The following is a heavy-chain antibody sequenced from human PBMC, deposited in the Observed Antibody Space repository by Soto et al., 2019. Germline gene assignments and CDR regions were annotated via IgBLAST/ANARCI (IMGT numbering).Heavy chain of an antibody. V-gene: IGHV1-18*01. CDR1: GYTFSSHG. CDR3: ARGAYGDVSFDY. Sequence: ASVKVSCKASGYTFSSHGITWVRQAPGQGLEWVGWINVKKGNTEYAQKVQGRVTLTTDTSTSTVYMELRSLRYDDTAVYFCARGAYGDVSFDYWGQGTPFTVS. D-gene: IGHD4-17*01. CDR2: INVKKGNT. J-gene: IGHJ4*02.